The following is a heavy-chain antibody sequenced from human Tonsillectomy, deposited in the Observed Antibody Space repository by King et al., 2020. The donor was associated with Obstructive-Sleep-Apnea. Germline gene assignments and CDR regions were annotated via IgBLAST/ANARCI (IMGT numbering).Heavy chain of an antibody. Sequence: VQLVQSGAEVKKPGESLKISCEGSGYSFTTYWIGWVRQMPGKGLEWMGIIYPGDSDTRYSPSFQGQVTISADKSVSTAYLQWSSLKASDTAIYYCARQAQLGYCSGGSCYRPPYYFDYWGQGTLVTVPS. D-gene: IGHD2-15*01. J-gene: IGHJ4*02. V-gene: IGHV5-51*01. CDR3: ARQAQLGYCSGGSCYRPPYYFDY. CDR1: GYSFTTYW. CDR2: IYPGDSDT.